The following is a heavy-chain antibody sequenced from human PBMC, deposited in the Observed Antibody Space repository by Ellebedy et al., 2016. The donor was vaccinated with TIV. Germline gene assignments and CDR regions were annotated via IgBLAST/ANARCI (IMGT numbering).Heavy chain of an antibody. J-gene: IGHJ6*02. Sequence: ASVKVSCXASGFTFTSYAIHWVRQAPGQRLEWMGWFNAGNGYSKFSQNFQGRVTFTSDTSATTVYMELSSLKSKDTAMYYCARDFSAPLYAMDVWGQGTTVTVFS. D-gene: IGHD2/OR15-2a*01. CDR2: FNAGNGYS. CDR1: GFTFTSYA. CDR3: ARDFSAPLYAMDV. V-gene: IGHV1-3*01.